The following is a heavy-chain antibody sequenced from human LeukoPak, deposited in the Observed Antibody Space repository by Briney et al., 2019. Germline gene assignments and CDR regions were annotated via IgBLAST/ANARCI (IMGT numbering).Heavy chain of an antibody. V-gene: IGHV5-51*01. CDR1: GFVFSSSW. CDR3: ARRLIYDSDAVGMQWGPADAFDI. J-gene: IGHJ3*02. Sequence: GESLKISCKGSGFVFSSSWIGWVRHMPGKGLECMGIIYPDDSETRYSPSFEGQVTISADKSSNTAYLHWSTLKASDTAMYYCARRLIYDSDAVGMQWGPADAFDIWGQGTMVTVSS. CDR2: IYPDDSET. D-gene: IGHD4/OR15-4a*01.